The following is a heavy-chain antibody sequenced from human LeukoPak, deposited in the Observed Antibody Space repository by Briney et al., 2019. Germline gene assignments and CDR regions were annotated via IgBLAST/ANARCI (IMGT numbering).Heavy chain of an antibody. D-gene: IGHD3-10*01. CDR1: GYTFTCYY. CDR3: ARDMVRGVKHFDY. V-gene: IGHV1-2*02. Sequence: GASVKVSCKASGYTFTCYYMHWVGQAPGQGVEWMGWINPNSGGTNYAQKFQGRVTMTRDTSISTAYMELSRLRSDDTAVYYCARDMVRGVKHFDYWGQGTLVTVSS. CDR2: INPNSGGT. J-gene: IGHJ4*02.